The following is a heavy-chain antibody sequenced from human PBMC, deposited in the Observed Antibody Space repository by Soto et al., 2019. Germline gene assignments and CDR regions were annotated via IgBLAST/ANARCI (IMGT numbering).Heavy chain of an antibody. D-gene: IGHD3-9*01. V-gene: IGHV3-23*01. CDR1: GFSFSNYA. CDR3: AKDFFDWYPPTGMDV. CDR2: ITVTATSP. J-gene: IGHJ6*02. Sequence: HPGGSLRLSCVASGFSFSNYAMSWVRQAPGKGLEWVSGITVTATSPYYADSVKGRFTISRDNSKNTLYLQMNSLRPDDTAVYYCAKDFFDWYPPTGMDVWGQGTTVTVSS.